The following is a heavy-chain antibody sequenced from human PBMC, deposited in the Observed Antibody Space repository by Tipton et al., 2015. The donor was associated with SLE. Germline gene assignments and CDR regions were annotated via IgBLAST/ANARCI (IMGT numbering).Heavy chain of an antibody. V-gene: IGHV4-39*07. D-gene: IGHD1-1*01. CDR2: IYYSGST. CDR1: GGSISSSSYY. CDR3: ARGGTWAFDY. J-gene: IGHJ4*02. Sequence: TLSLTCTVSGGSISSSSYYWGWIRQSPGKGLEWIGSIYYSGSTNYNPSLKSRVTISVDTSKNQFSLKLSSVTAADTAVYYCARGGTWAFDYWGQGTLVTVSS.